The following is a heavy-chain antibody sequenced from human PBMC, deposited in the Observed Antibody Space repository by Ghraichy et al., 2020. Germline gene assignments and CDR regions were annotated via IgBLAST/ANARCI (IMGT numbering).Heavy chain of an antibody. V-gene: IGHV4-34*01. D-gene: IGHD2-21*02. J-gene: IGHJ3*02. CDR2: INHSGST. Sequence: SETLSLTCAVYGRAFSGYYWSWIRQPPGKGLEWIGEINHSGSTNYNPSLKSRVTISVDTSKNQFSLKLSSVTAADTAWYYCARGFPSVVATADAFDIWGQGTMVTVSS. CDR1: GRAFSGYY. CDR3: ARGFPSVVATADAFDI.